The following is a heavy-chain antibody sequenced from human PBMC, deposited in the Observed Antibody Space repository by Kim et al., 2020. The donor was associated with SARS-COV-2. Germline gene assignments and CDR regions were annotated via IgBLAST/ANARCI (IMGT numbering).Heavy chain of an antibody. J-gene: IGHJ5*02. V-gene: IGHV5-51*01. D-gene: IGHD6-13*01. CDR1: GYSFTNYW. CDR2: IYPGDSDT. Sequence: GESLKISCKGSGYSFTNYWIGWVRQMPGKGLEWMGIIYPGDSDTRYSPSFQGQVTISADRSISTAYLQWSSLKASDTAMYYCVRQVLAAAATGPRWFDPWGPGTLVTVSS. CDR3: VRQVLAAAATGPRWFDP.